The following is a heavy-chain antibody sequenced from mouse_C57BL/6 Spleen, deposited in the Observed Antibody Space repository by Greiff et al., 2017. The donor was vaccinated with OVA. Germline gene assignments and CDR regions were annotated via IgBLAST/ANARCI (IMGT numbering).Heavy chain of an antibody. J-gene: IGHJ1*03. D-gene: IGHD2-1*01. Sequence: VQLQQSGPELVKPGASVKISCKASGYSFTSYYIHWVKQRPGQGLEWIGWIYPGSGNTKYNEKFKGKATLTADTSSSTAYMQLSSLTSEDSAVYYCARSGGNPYWYFDVWGTGTTVTVSS. CDR3: ARSGGNPYWYFDV. CDR1: GYSFTSYY. V-gene: IGHV1-66*01. CDR2: IYPGSGNT.